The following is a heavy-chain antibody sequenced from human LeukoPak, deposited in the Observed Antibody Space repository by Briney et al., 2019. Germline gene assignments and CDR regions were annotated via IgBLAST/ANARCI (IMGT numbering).Heavy chain of an antibody. Sequence: GASVKVSCKVYGYTFTDYYLNWVRQAPGQGLEWMGWINPNSGGTNYAQKFQGRVTMTRDTSISTAYMELSRLRSDDTAVYYCAREYYYDSSGYSRTEYFQHWGQGTLVTVSS. V-gene: IGHV1-2*02. J-gene: IGHJ1*01. CDR1: GYTFTDYY. CDR3: AREYYYDSSGYSRTEYFQH. D-gene: IGHD3-22*01. CDR2: INPNSGGT.